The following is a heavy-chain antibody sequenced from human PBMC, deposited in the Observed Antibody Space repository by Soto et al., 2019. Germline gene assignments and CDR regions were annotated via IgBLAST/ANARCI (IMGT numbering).Heavy chain of an antibody. V-gene: IGHV1-69*10. CDR1: GGTFINSA. J-gene: IGHJ4*02. Sequence: RASVKVSCKASGGTFINSAITWVRQAPGQGLQWMGGIIPVLNKAHYAQTFQDRVTITADESTDTAYMELRDLRSEDTALYYCARGRFLAGTLGYFDSWGQGSLVTVSS. D-gene: IGHD3-3*01. CDR2: IIPVLNKA. CDR3: ARGRFLAGTLGYFDS.